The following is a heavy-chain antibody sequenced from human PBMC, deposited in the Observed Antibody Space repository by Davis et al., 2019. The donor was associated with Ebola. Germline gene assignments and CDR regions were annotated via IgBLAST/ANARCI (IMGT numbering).Heavy chain of an antibody. V-gene: IGHV3-30*18. Sequence: GESLKISCAASGFTFSSYGMHWVRQAPGKGLEWVAVISYDGSNKYYANSVKGRFTISRDNSKNTLYLQMNSLRAEDTAVYYCAKDGGALRFLEWLLPLTWGQGTLVTVSS. CDR1: GFTFSSYG. D-gene: IGHD3-3*01. J-gene: IGHJ5*02. CDR2: ISYDGSNK. CDR3: AKDGGALRFLEWLLPLT.